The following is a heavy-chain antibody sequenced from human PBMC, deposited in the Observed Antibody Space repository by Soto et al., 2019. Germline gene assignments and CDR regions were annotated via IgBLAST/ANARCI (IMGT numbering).Heavy chain of an antibody. J-gene: IGHJ6*02. CDR2: ISAYNGNT. V-gene: IGHV1-18*01. CDR1: GYTFTSYG. D-gene: IGHD2-2*01. CDR3: ARDRQRYCISTSCSLYYGMDV. Sequence: QVQLVQSGAEVKKPGASVKVYCKASGYTFTSYGISWVRQAPGQGLEWMGWISAYNGNTNYAQKLQGRVTMTTDTSTSTAYMELRSLRSDDTAVYYCARDRQRYCISTSCSLYYGMDVWGQGTTVTVSS.